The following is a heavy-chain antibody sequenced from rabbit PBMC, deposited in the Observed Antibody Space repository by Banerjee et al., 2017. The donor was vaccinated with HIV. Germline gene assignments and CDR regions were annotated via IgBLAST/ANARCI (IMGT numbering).Heavy chain of an antibody. V-gene: IGHV1S45*01. Sequence: QQQLEESGGGLVKPGGTLTLTCKASGIDFSSYAMCWVRQAPGKGLEWIACNLDGSSGITYYASWAKGRFTISKTSSTTVTLQMTSLTAADSATYFCAREPHDYGMDLWGQGTLVTVS. CDR2: NLDGSSGIT. J-gene: IGHJ6*01. CDR3: AREPHDYGMDL. CDR1: GIDFSSYA.